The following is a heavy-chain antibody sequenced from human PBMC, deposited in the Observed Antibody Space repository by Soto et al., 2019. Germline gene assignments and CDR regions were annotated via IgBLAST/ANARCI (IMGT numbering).Heavy chain of an antibody. CDR1: GFNFGTYN. J-gene: IGHJ4*02. CDR2: ISSSSGTM. CDR3: ARSYCSGDCYSPDY. V-gene: IGHV3-48*02. D-gene: IGHD2-21*02. Sequence: EEQLVESGGGLVQPGGSLRLSCAASGFNFGTYNMNWVRQAPGKGREWVSYISSSSGTMYYSESVKGRFTISRDNARNSLYLQMNSLRDEDTAVYYCARSYCSGDCYSPDYWGQGTLVTVSS.